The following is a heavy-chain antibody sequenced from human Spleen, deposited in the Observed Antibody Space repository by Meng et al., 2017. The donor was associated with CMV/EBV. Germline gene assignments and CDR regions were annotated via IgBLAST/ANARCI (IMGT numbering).Heavy chain of an antibody. CDR2: IIPIFGTA. CDR1: GYTFTSYG. J-gene: IGHJ4*02. V-gene: IGHV1-69*05. CDR3: AITDDY. Sequence: SVKVSCKASGYTFTSYGISWVRQAPGQGLEWMGGIIPIFGTANYAQKFQGRVTITTDETTSTAYMELSSLRSEDTAVYYCAITDDYWGQGTLVTVSS.